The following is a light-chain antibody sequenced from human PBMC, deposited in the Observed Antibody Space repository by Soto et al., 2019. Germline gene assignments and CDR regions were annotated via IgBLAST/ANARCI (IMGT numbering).Light chain of an antibody. CDR3: HSYTSSGTYVL. J-gene: IGLJ2*01. CDR2: DVD. CDR1: SSDVGYYHY. Sequence: QSALTQPASVSGSPGQSITISCTGTSSDVGYYHYVSWYQHHPGKAPKLMIYDVDNRPSGVSDRFSGSKSGNTASLTISGLQAEDEADYYCHSYTSSGTYVLFGGGTKLAVL. V-gene: IGLV2-14*03.